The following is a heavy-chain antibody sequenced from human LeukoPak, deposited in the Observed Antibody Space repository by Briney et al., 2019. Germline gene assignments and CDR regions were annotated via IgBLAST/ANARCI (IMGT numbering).Heavy chain of an antibody. Sequence: SETLSLTCTVSGGSISSYYWSWIRQPPGKGLEWIGYIYYSGSTNYNPSLKSRVTISVDTSKNQFSLKLSSVTAADTAVYYCARHNGYCSGGSCNIFDYWGKGTLVTVS. D-gene: IGHD2-15*01. CDR1: GGSISSYY. V-gene: IGHV4-59*08. CDR2: IYYSGST. J-gene: IGHJ4*02. CDR3: ARHNGYCSGGSCNIFDY.